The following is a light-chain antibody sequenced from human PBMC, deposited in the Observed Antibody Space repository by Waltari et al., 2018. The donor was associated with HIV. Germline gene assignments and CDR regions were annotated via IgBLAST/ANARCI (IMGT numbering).Light chain of an antibody. Sequence: SRRATGRVRSDYFAWYQQRRCQAPRLLIYGASSRATGIPDRFVGSGSGTDFTLTISRREPEAFGVYYCEQYVTSRCTFSEGTKVKIK. J-gene: IGKJ1*01. V-gene: IGKV3-20*01. CDR2: GAS. CDR1: GRVRSDY. CDR3: EQYVTSRCT.